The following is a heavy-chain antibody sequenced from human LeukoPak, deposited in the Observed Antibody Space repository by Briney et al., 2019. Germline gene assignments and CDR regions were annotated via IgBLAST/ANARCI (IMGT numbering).Heavy chain of an antibody. CDR1: GASINTYY. Sequence: NPSETLSLTCTVSGASINTYYWSWIRQPPGKGLEWSGYIYYSGTTSYNPSLKTRVTISIDTSKNQFSLKLSSVTAADTAVYYCARVLRPMASQYYFDYWGQGTLVTVSS. D-gene: IGHD3-10*01. J-gene: IGHJ4*02. CDR3: ARVLRPMASQYYFDY. CDR2: IYYSGTT. V-gene: IGHV4-59*01.